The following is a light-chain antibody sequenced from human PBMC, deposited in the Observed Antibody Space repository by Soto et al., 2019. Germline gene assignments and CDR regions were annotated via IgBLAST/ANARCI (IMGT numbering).Light chain of an antibody. CDR3: TSFTGSSTYV. V-gene: IGLV2-18*02. Sequence: QSALTRPPSVSVSPGQSVAISCTGSSSDVGSYDRVSWYQQPPGTAPKLMIYDVTNRPSGVPDRFSGSKSGNTASLTNSGLQAEDDDDYYCTSFTGSSTYVFGTGTKLTVL. J-gene: IGLJ1*01. CDR1: SSDVGSYDR. CDR2: DVT.